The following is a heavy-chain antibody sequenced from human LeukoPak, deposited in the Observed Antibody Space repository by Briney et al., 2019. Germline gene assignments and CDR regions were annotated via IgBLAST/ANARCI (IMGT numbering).Heavy chain of an antibody. J-gene: IGHJ3*02. V-gene: IGHV4-59*01. D-gene: IGHD2-21*02. CDR3: AREGRMVVTNVDAFDI. Sequence: SETLSLTCTVSGGSISSYYWSWIRQPPGKGLEWIGYIYYSGSTNYNPSLKSRATISVDTSKNQFSLKLSSVTAAGTAVYYCAREGRMVVTNVDAFDIWGQGTMVTVSS. CDR1: GGSISSYY. CDR2: IYYSGST.